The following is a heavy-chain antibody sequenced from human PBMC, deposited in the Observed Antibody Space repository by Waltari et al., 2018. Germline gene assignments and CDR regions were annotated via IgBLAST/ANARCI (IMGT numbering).Heavy chain of an antibody. CDR2: ISGSGGST. Sequence: EVQLLESGGGLVQPGGSLRLSCAASGFTFRSYTMSWVRRAPGKGLEWVSAISGSGGSTYYSESVKGRFTLSRDNSKNTLYLQMNSLRADDTAVYYCAKDDFSQWELHTNWGQGTLVTVSS. J-gene: IGHJ4*02. CDR3: AKDDFSQWELHTN. D-gene: IGHD1-26*01. CDR1: GFTFRSYT. V-gene: IGHV3-23*01.